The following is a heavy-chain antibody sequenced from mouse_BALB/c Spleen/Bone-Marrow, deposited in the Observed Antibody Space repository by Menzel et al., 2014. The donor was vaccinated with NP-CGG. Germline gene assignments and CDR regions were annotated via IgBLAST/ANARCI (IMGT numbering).Heavy chain of an antibody. D-gene: IGHD1-1*01. V-gene: IGHV14-3*02. CDR2: IDPADGNT. Sequence: EVQLQQSGAELVKPGASVKLSCTASGFNIKDTYMHWVKQRPERGLEWIGRIDPADGNTKYDPKSQGKATITADTSSNTAYLQLSSLTSEDTAVYYCASYYYGSSGFAYWGQGTLVTVSA. CDR1: GFNIKDTY. CDR3: ASYYYGSSGFAY. J-gene: IGHJ3*01.